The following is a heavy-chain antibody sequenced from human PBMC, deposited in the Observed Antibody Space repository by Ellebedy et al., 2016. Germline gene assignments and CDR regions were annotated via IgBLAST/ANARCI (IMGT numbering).Heavy chain of an antibody. V-gene: IGHV4-4*02. J-gene: IGHJ4*01. CDR3: TRLYGDYLKADY. Sequence: SETLSLXXTVYGASIRSSGYWWSWVRQAPGRGLEWIGEMYPKGYTNYNPSLRSRVTLSIDKTRNQFSLKLTYVTAADTAVYFCTRLYGDYLKADYWGQGTLVTVSS. CDR2: MYPKGYT. D-gene: IGHD4-17*01. CDR1: GASIRSSGYW.